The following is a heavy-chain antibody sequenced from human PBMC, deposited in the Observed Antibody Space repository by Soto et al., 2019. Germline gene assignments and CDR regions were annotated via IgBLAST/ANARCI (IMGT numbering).Heavy chain of an antibody. CDR1: GDSIRNGGYY. V-gene: IGHV4-31*03. Sequence: QVQLQESGPGLVKPSQTLSLTCTVSGDSIRNGGYYWNWIRQYPGKGLEWIGYIYYTGSTSYNPSLESRITISADTSKNQFSLRLRSVTAADAAVYYCARDVAATPYFEYWGQGALVTISS. CDR2: IYYTGST. J-gene: IGHJ4*02. D-gene: IGHD2-15*01. CDR3: ARDVAATPYFEY.